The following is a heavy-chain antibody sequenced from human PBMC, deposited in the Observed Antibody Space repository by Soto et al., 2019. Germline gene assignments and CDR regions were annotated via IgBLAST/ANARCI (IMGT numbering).Heavy chain of an antibody. J-gene: IGHJ6*02. D-gene: IGHD3-10*01. CDR3: ARDRGGYGPPDV. Sequence: QVQLVESGGGLVKPGGSLRLSCAASGFSFSDSYMSWVRQAPGKGLEWVAYISGSSGYTGYADSVKGRFTISRDKAQNSLYLQMNSLRVQDTAVYYCARDRGGYGPPDVWGQGTTVTVSS. CDR2: ISGSSGYT. CDR1: GFSFSDSY. V-gene: IGHV3-11*06.